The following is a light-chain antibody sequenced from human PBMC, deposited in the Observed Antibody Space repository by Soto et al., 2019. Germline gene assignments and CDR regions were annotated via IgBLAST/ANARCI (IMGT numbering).Light chain of an antibody. J-gene: IGKJ1*01. CDR1: QSIKNW. V-gene: IGKV1-5*03. CDR3: QQYNTYSQT. CDR2: KAS. Sequence: DIQMTQSPSTLSASVGDRVTITCRASQSIKNWLAWYQQKPGEAPKLLIYKASTLESGVPSRFSGSGSGTEFTLTISSLQPDDFATYYCQQYNTYSQTFGQGTKVDI.